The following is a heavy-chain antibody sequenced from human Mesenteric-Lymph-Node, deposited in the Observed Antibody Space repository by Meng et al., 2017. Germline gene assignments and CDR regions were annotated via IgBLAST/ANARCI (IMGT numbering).Heavy chain of an antibody. CDR2: IHQSRST. CDR3: ARVSTTRAIHY. Sequence: GSLRLSCTVSGYSISSGYYWGWIRQSPGTGLEWIANIHQSRSTYYNPSLKSRVTISIDTSKNQFSLRLSSVTATDTAVYYCARVSTTRAIHYWGQGTLVTVSS. J-gene: IGHJ4*02. CDR1: GYSISSGYY. D-gene: IGHD2-21*01. V-gene: IGHV4-38-2*02.